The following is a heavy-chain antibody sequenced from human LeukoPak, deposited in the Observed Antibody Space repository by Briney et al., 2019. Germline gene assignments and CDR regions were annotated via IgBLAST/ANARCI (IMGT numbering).Heavy chain of an antibody. D-gene: IGHD6-13*01. CDR3: ARPVSSSWYGGFDY. J-gene: IGHJ4*02. CDR1: GASISSTSYY. CDR2: IYYTGST. V-gene: IGHV4-39*01. Sequence: PSETLSLTCTVSGASISSTSYYWAWIRQSPGKGLEWIGSIYYTGSTYYNPSPKSRVTISVDTSKNQFSLKVSSVTAADTAVYYCARPVSSSWYGGFDYWGQGTLVTVSS.